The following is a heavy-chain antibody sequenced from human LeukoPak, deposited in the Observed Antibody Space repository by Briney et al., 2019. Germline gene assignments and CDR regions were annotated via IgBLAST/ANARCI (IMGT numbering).Heavy chain of an antibody. Sequence: SETLSLTCTVSGGSISSGGYYWSWIRQHPGTGLEWIGYIYYSGSTYYNPSLKSRVTISVDTSKNQFSLKLSSVTAADTAVYYCARDSQYYYDSSGLDYWGQGTLVTVSS. V-gene: IGHV4-31*03. CDR1: GGSISSGGYY. D-gene: IGHD3-22*01. CDR3: ARDSQYYYDSSGLDY. J-gene: IGHJ4*02. CDR2: IYYSGST.